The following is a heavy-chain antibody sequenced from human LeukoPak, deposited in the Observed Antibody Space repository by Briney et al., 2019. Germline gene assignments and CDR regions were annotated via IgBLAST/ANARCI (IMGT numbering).Heavy chain of an antibody. CDR2: ISSSSDFT. D-gene: IGHD3-9*01. V-gene: IGHV3-11*03. Sequence: GGSLRLSCAASGFTFSDYYMNWIRQAPGKGLEWVAYISSSSDFTNYADSVKGRFTISRDNAKNPLYLQMNSLRADDTAVYYCARRYYDFLTGYYNWYFVLWGRGTLVSVSS. CDR1: GFTFSDYY. J-gene: IGHJ2*01. CDR3: ARRYYDFLTGYYNWYFVL.